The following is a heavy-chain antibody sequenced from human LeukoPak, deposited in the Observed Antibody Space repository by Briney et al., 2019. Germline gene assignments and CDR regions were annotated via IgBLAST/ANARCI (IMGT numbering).Heavy chain of an antibody. Sequence: LTGGSLRLSCAASGFTFSSYAMSWVRQAPGKGLEWVSAISGSGGSTYYADSVKGRFTISRDNSKNTVYLQMNSLRAEDTAVYYCARDQGGSGGWSYDYWGQGTLVTVSS. CDR3: ARDQGGSGGWSYDY. CDR2: ISGSGGST. J-gene: IGHJ4*02. D-gene: IGHD6-19*01. V-gene: IGHV3-23*01. CDR1: GFTFSSYA.